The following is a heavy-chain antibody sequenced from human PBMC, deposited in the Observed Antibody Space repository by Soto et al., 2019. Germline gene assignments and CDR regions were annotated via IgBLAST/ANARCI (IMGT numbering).Heavy chain of an antibody. CDR3: ESPRGSSSWWNWFDP. Sequence: QVQLVESGGGVVQPGRSLRLSCAASGFTFSSYAMHWVRQAPGKGLEWVAVISYDGSNKYYADSVKGRFTISRDNSKNTLYLEMNSLRAEETAVYSCESPRGSSSWWNWFDPWGQGTLVTVSS. CDR2: ISYDGSNK. CDR1: GFTFSSYA. J-gene: IGHJ5*02. D-gene: IGHD6-13*01. V-gene: IGHV3-30-3*01.